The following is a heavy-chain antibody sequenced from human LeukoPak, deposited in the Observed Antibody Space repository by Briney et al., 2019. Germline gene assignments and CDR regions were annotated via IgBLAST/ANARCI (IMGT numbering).Heavy chain of an antibody. V-gene: IGHV3-48*02. J-gene: IGHJ4*02. D-gene: IGHD3-9*01. CDR3: ARDLYDILTRSLWAPLDY. CDR2: ISSSSSTI. CDR1: GFTFSSYS. Sequence: GGSLRLSCAASGFTFSSYSMNWVRQAPGKGLVWVSYISSSSSTIYYAESVKGRFTISRDNAKNSLYLEMNSVRYEDTDVYYCARDLYDILTRSLWAPLDYWGQGALVSVCS.